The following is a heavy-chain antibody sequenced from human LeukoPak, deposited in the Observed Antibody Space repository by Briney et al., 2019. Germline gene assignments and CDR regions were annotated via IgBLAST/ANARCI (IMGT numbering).Heavy chain of an antibody. CDR3: ARFRGYYFHYGMDV. Sequence: ASVKVSCKASGYTFTGYYMHWVRPAPGQGLEWMGRINPNSGGTNYAQKFQGRVTMTRDTSISTAYMELSRLRSDDTAVYYCARFRGYYFHYGMDVWGQGPTVTVSS. CDR1: GYTFTGYY. CDR2: INPNSGGT. J-gene: IGHJ6*02. V-gene: IGHV1-2*06.